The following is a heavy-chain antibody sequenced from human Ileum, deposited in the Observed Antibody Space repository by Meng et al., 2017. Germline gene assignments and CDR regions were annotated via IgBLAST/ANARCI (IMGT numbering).Heavy chain of an antibody. J-gene: IGHJ4*02. CDR2: AST. CDR3: ARDHMGSLDY. CDR1: GGAVSRAGYQ. D-gene: IGHD1-26*01. Sequence: QVLLQRSGPGPVRPSETPSSICTVSGGAVSRAGYQWGWIRQPPGKGLEWIGYASTNYNPSLKSRVTISLDTSRNQFSLSLSSVTAADTAVYYCARDHMGSLDYWGQGILVTASS. V-gene: IGHV4-61*08.